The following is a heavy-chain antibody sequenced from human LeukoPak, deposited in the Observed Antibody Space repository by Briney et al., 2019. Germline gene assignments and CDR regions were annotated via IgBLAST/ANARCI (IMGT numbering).Heavy chain of an antibody. CDR3: ARYSSSSFDP. D-gene: IGHD6-13*01. V-gene: IGHV4-31*03. CDR2: IYYSGST. CDR1: GGSISSGGYY. J-gene: IGHJ5*02. Sequence: PSETLSLTCTVSGGSISSGGYYWSWIRQHPGKGLEWIGYIYYSGSTYYNPSLKSRVTISVDTSKNQFSLKLSSVTAADTAVYYCARYSSSSFDPWGQGTLVTVSS.